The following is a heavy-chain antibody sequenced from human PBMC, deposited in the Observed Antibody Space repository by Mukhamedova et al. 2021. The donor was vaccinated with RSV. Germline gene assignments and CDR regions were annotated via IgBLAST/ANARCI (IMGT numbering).Heavy chain of an antibody. CDR3: ARAQRPYCSSWYFDY. V-gene: IGHV3-30-3*01. CDR1: TFSSYA. J-gene: IGHJ4*01. Sequence: TFSSYAMHWVRQAPGKGLEWVAVISYDGSNKYYADSVKGRFTISRDNYKNTLYLQMNSLRAEDTAVYYCARAQRPYCSSWYFDY. D-gene: IGHD6-13*01. CDR2: ISYDGSNK.